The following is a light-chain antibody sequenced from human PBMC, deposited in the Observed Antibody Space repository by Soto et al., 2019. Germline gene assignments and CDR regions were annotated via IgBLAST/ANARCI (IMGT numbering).Light chain of an antibody. V-gene: IGKV2-30*01. CDR1: QSLVNSDGNTY. CDR3: MQGSHWPRT. CDR2: KVS. J-gene: IGKJ1*01. Sequence: EVVMTQSPLSLPVTLGQPASISCRSSQSLVNSDGNTYLNWFHQRPGQSPRRLIYKVSNRDSGVPDRFSGSGSATDFTLRISRVEAEDVGVYYCMQGSHWPRTFGQGTRVEIK.